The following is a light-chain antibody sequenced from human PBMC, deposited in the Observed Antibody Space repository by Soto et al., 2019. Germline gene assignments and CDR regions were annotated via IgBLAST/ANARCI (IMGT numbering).Light chain of an antibody. Sequence: QSALTQPASVSGSPGQSIAISCTGTSSDVGGYDHVSWYQQHPGKAPKLMIYEVSNRPSGVSDRFSGSKSANTASLTISGLQAEDEADYYCSSYTSSHTWVFGGGTQVTVL. V-gene: IGLV2-14*01. CDR1: SSDVGGYDH. CDR3: SSYTSSHTWV. CDR2: EVS. J-gene: IGLJ2*01.